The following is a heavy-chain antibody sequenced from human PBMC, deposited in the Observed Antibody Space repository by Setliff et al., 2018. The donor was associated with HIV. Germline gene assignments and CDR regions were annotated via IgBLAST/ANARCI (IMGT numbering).Heavy chain of an antibody. J-gene: IGHJ2*01. CDR3: TRDYRNLGFDL. D-gene: IGHD4-4*01. CDR2: INGDGSTT. Sequence: GGSLRLSCAASGFTLSSYWMHWVRQAPGKGLVYVSHINGDGSTTTYADSVKGRFTTSRDNAKNTLYLQMNSLRAEDTAVYYCTRDYRNLGFDLWGRGSLVTVSS. V-gene: IGHV3-74*01. CDR1: GFTLSSYW.